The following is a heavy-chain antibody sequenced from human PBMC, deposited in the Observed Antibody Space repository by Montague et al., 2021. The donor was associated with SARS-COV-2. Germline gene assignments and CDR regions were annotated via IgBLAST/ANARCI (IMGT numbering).Heavy chain of an antibody. Sequence: SETLSLTCTVSGGSISSSSYYWGWIRQPPGKGLEWIGRIYYSGSTYYNPSLKSRVTISVDTSKNRFSLKLSSVTAADTAVYYCVEIVGAADYWGQGTLVTVSS. D-gene: IGHD1-26*01. V-gene: IGHV4-39*01. CDR1: GGSISSSSYY. CDR2: IYYSGST. J-gene: IGHJ4*02. CDR3: VEIVGAADY.